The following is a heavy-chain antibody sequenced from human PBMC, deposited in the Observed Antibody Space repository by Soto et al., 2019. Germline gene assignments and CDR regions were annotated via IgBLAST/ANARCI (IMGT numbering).Heavy chain of an antibody. Sequence: EVQLVESGGGLVQPGESLRLSCAASGFTFSNYWMHWVRQAPGKGPVWVSRIDSDGSRITYADFVKGRFTISRDNDKNTVYLHMNSLTAEETAVYYWVRPSLVVAVATREDFWGQGTLVTVSS. J-gene: IGHJ4*02. CDR2: IDSDGSRI. CDR1: GFTFSNYW. CDR3: VRPSLVVAVATREDF. V-gene: IGHV3-74*01. D-gene: IGHD2-15*01.